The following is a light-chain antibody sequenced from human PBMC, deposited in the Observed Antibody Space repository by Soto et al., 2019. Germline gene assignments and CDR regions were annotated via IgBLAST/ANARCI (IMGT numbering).Light chain of an antibody. Sequence: DIVMTQSPDSLAVSLGERATINCKSSQSVLSISNGQSYLAWYQQKPGQPPKLLIYWASTRESGVPDRFSGSGSGTDFTLTISSLQAEDVAVYSCQQYFSPPTFGQGTKVEIK. J-gene: IGKJ1*01. CDR2: WAS. V-gene: IGKV4-1*01. CDR3: QQYFSPPT. CDR1: QSVLSISNGQSY.